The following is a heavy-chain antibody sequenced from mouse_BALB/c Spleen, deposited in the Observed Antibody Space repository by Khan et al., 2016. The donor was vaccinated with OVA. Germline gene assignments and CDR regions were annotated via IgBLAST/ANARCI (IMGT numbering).Heavy chain of an antibody. J-gene: IGHJ3*01. D-gene: IGHD2-14*01. CDR1: GDSITSGY. CDR3: ARSTYRYAFAY. CDR2: MIYTGYT. Sequence: EVKLLESGPSLVKPSQTLSLTCSVTGDSITSGYWSWIRKFPGNKLEYMGYMIYTGYTYYNPSLKSRISITRHTSKKQYYLKLNSVTTEDTATYYCARSTYRYAFAYWGQGTLVTVSA. V-gene: IGHV3-8*02.